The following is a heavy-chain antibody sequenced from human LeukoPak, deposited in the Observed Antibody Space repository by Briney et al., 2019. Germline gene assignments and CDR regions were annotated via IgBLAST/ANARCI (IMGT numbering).Heavy chain of an antibody. D-gene: IGHD1-7*01. CDR2: IYHRGNT. CDR3: ARSRGFTGTTVLDY. J-gene: IGHJ4*02. V-gene: IGHV4-38-2*02. Sequence: SETLFLTCTVSGYSITSGYSWGWIRQPPGKGLEWIGSIYHRGNTYYNPSLKSRVTISVDKSKNQFSLKLSSVTAADTAVYYCARSRGFTGTTVLDYWGQGTLVTVSS. CDR1: GYSITSGYS.